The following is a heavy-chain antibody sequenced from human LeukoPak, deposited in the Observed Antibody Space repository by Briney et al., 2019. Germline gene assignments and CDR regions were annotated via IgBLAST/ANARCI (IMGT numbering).Heavy chain of an antibody. CDR3: ARGVRYSSGWNNWFDP. D-gene: IGHD6-19*01. CDR2: IYTSGSP. J-gene: IGHJ5*02. Sequence: SETLSLTCTVSGDSISSFYWSWIRQPAGKGLEWIGRIYTSGSPNYNPSLKSRVIMSLDTSENQFSLKLSSVTAADTAIYYCARGVRYSSGWNNWFDPWGQGTLVTVSS. V-gene: IGHV4-4*07. CDR1: GDSISSFY.